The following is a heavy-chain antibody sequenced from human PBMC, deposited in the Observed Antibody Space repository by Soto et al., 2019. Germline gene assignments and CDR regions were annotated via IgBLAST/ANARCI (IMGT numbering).Heavy chain of an antibody. J-gene: IGHJ6*02. V-gene: IGHV1-3*01. CDR3: ARDTDRHYYYYGMDV. CDR1: GYTFTSYA. CDR2: INAGNGNT. Sequence: GASVKVSCKASGYTFTSYAMHWVRQAPGQRLEWMGWINAGNGNTKYSQKFQGRVTITRDTSASTAYMELSSLRSEDTAVYYCARDTDRHYYYYGMDVWGQGTTVTVSS.